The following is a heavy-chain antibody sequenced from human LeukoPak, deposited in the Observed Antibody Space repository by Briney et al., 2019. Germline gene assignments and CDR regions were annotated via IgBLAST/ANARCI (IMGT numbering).Heavy chain of an antibody. Sequence: GGSLRLSCAASGFTFSSYGMHWVRQAPGKGLEWVAVISYDGSNKYYADSAKGRFTISRDNSKNTLYLQMNSLRAEDTAVYYCAKDRNSRGYDSFDYWGQGTLVTVSS. V-gene: IGHV3-30*18. J-gene: IGHJ4*02. CDR1: GFTFSSYG. D-gene: IGHD5-12*01. CDR2: ISYDGSNK. CDR3: AKDRNSRGYDSFDY.